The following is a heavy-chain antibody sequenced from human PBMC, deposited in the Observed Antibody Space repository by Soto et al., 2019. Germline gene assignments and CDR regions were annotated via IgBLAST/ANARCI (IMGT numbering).Heavy chain of an antibody. CDR1: GGSFSGYY. V-gene: IGHV4-59*01. Sequence: SETLSLTCAVYGGSFSGYYWSWIRQPPGKGLEWIGFIHYSGSTNYNPSLKGRVTMSVDTSKNQFSLKLTSVNTADTAIYYCTRGGDPYKTGHWGQGTPVTVSS. D-gene: IGHD2-21*01. CDR3: TRGGDPYKTGH. CDR2: IHYSGST. J-gene: IGHJ4*02.